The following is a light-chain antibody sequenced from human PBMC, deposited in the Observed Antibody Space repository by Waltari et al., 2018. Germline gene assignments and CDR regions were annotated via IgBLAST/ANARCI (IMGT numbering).Light chain of an antibody. CDR2: ETN. J-gene: IGLJ2*01. Sequence: QSVLTQPPSVSAAPGQKVTISCSGSSSNIGRTHVSWYQQLPGTAPKLLIYETNKRPSGIPDRFSGSKSGPSATLGITGLQPGDEASYYCGTWDGSLTVGVFGGGTVLTVL. CDR3: GTWDGSLTVGV. CDR1: SSNIGRTH. V-gene: IGLV1-51*02.